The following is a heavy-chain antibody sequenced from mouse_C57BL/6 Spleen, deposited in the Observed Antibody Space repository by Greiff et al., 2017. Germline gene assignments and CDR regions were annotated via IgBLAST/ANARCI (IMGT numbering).Heavy chain of an antibody. Sequence: QVQLQQPGAELVRPGSSVKLSCKASGYTFTSYWMHWVKQRPIQGLEWIGNIDPSDSETHYNQKFKDKATLTVDKSSSTAYMQLSSLTSEDSAVYYCARNAIVTVLDFDYWGQGTTLTVSS. J-gene: IGHJ2*01. CDR2: IDPSDSET. D-gene: IGHD2-5*01. V-gene: IGHV1-52*01. CDR1: GYTFTSYW. CDR3: ARNAIVTVLDFDY.